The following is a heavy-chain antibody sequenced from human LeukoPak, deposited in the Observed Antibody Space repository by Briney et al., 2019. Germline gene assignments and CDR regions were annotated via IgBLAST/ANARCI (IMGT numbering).Heavy chain of an antibody. CDR2: ISSNGGST. J-gene: IGHJ4*02. CDR3: ARELYDSNAYFDY. CDR1: GFTFSSYA. D-gene: IGHD3-22*01. V-gene: IGHV3-64*04. Sequence: GGSLRLSCSASGFTFSSYAMHWVRQAPGKGLEYVSAISSNGGSTYYADSVKGRFTISRDNAKNSLYLQMNSLRAEDTAVYYCARELYDSNAYFDYWGQGTLVTVSS.